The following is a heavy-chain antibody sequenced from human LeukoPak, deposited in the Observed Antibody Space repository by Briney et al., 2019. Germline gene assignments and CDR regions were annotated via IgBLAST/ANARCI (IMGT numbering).Heavy chain of an antibody. Sequence: GGSLRLSCAASGFTFSSYEMIWVRQAPGKGLEWVSYIGSAGSSMYYADSVKGRFTISRDNAKNSLYLQMNSLRAEDTAVYYCARVCSTTCPGNYWGQGTLVTVSS. CDR2: IGSAGSSM. CDR3: ARVCSTTCPGNY. V-gene: IGHV3-48*03. D-gene: IGHD2-2*01. CDR1: GFTFSSYE. J-gene: IGHJ4*02.